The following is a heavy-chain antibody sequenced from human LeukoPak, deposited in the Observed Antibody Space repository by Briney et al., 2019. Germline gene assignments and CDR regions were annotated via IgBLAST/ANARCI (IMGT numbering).Heavy chain of an antibody. J-gene: IGHJ4*02. CDR3: ARGAGFKTDY. Sequence: GGSLRLSCAASPFTFNTYWMTWVRQAPGKGLEWLASIKQDGSDEYYVDSVKGRFTISRDNAKNSLYLQMNSLRAEDTAVYYCARGAGFKTDYWGQGILVTVSS. CDR1: PFTFNTYW. V-gene: IGHV3-7*04. CDR2: IKQDGSDE.